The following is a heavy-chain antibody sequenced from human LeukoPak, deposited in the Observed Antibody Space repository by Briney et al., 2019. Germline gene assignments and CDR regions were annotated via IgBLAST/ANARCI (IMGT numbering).Heavy chain of an antibody. CDR2: ISGSGLYT. CDR1: GFTFSSYA. CDR3: AKARWQLADYYYYYMDV. J-gene: IGHJ6*03. D-gene: IGHD5-24*01. V-gene: IGHV3-23*01. Sequence: GGSLRLSCAASGFTFSSYAMNWVSQAPGRGLEWVASISGSGLYTYYADSVKDRFTISRDNSKNTLYLQMNSLRAEDTAIYYCAKARWQLADYYYYYMDVWGTGTTVTVSS.